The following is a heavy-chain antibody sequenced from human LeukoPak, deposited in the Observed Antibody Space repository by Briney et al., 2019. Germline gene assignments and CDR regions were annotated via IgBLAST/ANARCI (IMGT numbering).Heavy chain of an antibody. CDR3: AREVVAAVYDAFDI. CDR2: INPNSGGT. Sequence: ASVKVSCKASGYTFTGYYMHWARQAPGQGLEWMGRINPNSGGTNYAQKFQGRVTMTRDTSISTAYMELSRLRSDDTAVYYCAREVVAAVYDAFDIWGQGTMVTVSS. V-gene: IGHV1-2*06. CDR1: GYTFTGYY. D-gene: IGHD2-15*01. J-gene: IGHJ3*02.